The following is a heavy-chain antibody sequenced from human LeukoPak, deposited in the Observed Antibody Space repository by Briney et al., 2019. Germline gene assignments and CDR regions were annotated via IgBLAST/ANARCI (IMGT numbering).Heavy chain of an antibody. Sequence: TGGSLRLSCAASGFTFSSYSMNWVRQAPGKGLEWVSYISSSSSTIYYADSVKGRFTISRDNAKNSLYLQMNSLRAEDTAVYYCARVDEVWFGEYPFDYWGQGTLVTVSS. D-gene: IGHD3-10*01. J-gene: IGHJ4*02. CDR2: ISSSSSTI. V-gene: IGHV3-48*01. CDR3: ARVDEVWFGEYPFDY. CDR1: GFTFSSYS.